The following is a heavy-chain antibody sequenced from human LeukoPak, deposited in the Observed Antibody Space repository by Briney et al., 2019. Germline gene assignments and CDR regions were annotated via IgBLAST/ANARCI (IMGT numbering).Heavy chain of an antibody. CDR2: IYYSGST. CDR1: GGSISSYY. Sequence: SETLSLTCTVSGGSISSYYWTWIRQPPGKGLKWIGYIYYSGSTKYNPSLKSRVTISVDTSKNQFSLNLNSVTAADTAVYYCARVSTAISGSSAPGAFDIWGRGTMVTVSS. J-gene: IGHJ3*02. D-gene: IGHD1-26*01. V-gene: IGHV4-59*01. CDR3: ARVSTAISGSSAPGAFDI.